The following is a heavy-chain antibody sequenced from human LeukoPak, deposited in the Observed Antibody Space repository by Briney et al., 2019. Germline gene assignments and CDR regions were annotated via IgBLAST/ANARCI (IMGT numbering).Heavy chain of an antibody. CDR2: IYYSGST. V-gene: IGHV4-59*08. CDR1: GGSISSYY. D-gene: IGHD2-2*01. CDR3: ARRAKIGYCSSTSCYDHWFDP. J-gene: IGHJ5*02. Sequence: SETLSLTCTVSGGSISSYYWSWIRQPPGKGLEWIGYIYYSGSTNYNPSLKSRVTISVDTSKNQFSLKLSSVTAADTAVYYCARRAKIGYCSSTSCYDHWFDPWGQGTLVTVSS.